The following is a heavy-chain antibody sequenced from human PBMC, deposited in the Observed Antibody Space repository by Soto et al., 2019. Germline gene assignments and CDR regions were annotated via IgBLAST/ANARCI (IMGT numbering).Heavy chain of an antibody. CDR3: ARDRYYDILTGYYGPFDY. CDR2: ISSSSSYI. D-gene: IGHD3-9*01. J-gene: IGHJ4*02. V-gene: IGHV3-21*01. Sequence: TGGSLRLSCAASGFTFSSYSMNWVRQAPGKGLEWVSSISSSSSYIYYADSVKGRFTISRDNAKNSLYLQMNSLRAEDTAVYYCARDRYYDILTGYYGPFDYWGQGTLVTVSS. CDR1: GFTFSSYS.